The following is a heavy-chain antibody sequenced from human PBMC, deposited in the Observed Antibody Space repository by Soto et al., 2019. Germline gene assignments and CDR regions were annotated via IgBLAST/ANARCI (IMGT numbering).Heavy chain of an antibody. Sequence: GGSLRLSCAASGFTFSSYAMSWVRQVPGKGLEWVSAISGSGGSTYYADSVKGRFTISRDNSKNTLYLQMNSLRAEDTAVYYCAKDIRSMVRGVMAHWGQGTLVTVSS. V-gene: IGHV3-23*01. J-gene: IGHJ4*02. D-gene: IGHD3-10*01. CDR3: AKDIRSMVRGVMAH. CDR2: ISGSGGST. CDR1: GFTFSSYA.